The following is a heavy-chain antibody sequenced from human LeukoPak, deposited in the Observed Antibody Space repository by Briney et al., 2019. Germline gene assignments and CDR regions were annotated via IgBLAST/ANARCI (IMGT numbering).Heavy chain of an antibody. CDR1: GGSISSYY. CDR2: IYYSGST. D-gene: IGHD4-17*01. V-gene: IGHV4-59*01. Sequence: SETLSLTCTVSGGSISSYYWSWIRQPPGKGLEWIGYIYYSGSTNYNPPLKSRVTISVDTSKNQFSLKLSSVTAADTAVYYCARNLDYGDYVAVDYWGQGTLVTVSS. J-gene: IGHJ4*02. CDR3: ARNLDYGDYVAVDY.